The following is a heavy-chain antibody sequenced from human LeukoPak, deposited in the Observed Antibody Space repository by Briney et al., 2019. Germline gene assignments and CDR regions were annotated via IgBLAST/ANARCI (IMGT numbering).Heavy chain of an antibody. CDR3: ARDRYESSGHWFDP. V-gene: IGHV4-4*07. J-gene: IGHJ5*02. Sequence: PAETLSLTCTVSGGSISSYYWSWIRQPAGKGLEWIGRIYTSGSTNYNPSLKSRVTMSVDTSKNQFSLKLSSVTAADTAVYYCARDRYESSGHWFDPWGQGTLVTVSS. D-gene: IGHD3-22*01. CDR1: GGSISSYY. CDR2: IYTSGST.